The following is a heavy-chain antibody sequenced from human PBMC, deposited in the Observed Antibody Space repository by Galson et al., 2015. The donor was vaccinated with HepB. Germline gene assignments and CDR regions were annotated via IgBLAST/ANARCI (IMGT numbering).Heavy chain of an antibody. J-gene: IGHJ6*02. CDR1: GGSISSYY. CDR3: ARHSNYGMDV. CDR2: IYYSGST. Sequence: ETLSLTCTVSGGSISSYYWSWTRQPPGKGLEWIGYIYYSGSTNYNPSLKSRVTISVDTSKNQFSLKLSSVTAADTAVYYCARHSNYGMDVWGQGTTVTVSS. V-gene: IGHV4-59*08.